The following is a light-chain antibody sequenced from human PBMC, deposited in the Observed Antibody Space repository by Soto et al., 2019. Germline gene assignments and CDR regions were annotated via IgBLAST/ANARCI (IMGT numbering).Light chain of an antibody. CDR1: QSLSSRN. Sequence: ELVLTQSPGTLSLSPGERATLSCRASQSLSSRNLAWYQQKPGQPPRLLIYGGSSRATGIPDRFSGGGSGTDFTLTIIRLEPEDFAVYYCHQCGSSLRTFGQGTKVDIK. CDR2: GGS. V-gene: IGKV3-20*01. J-gene: IGKJ1*01. CDR3: HQCGSSLRT.